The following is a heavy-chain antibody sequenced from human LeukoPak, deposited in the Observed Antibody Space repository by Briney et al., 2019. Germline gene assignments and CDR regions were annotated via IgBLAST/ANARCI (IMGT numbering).Heavy chain of an antibody. CDR2: ISSSSSYI. CDR3: AIADIVVVPAAPDAFDI. CDR1: GFTFSSYS. D-gene: IGHD2-2*01. V-gene: IGHV3-21*01. J-gene: IGHJ3*02. Sequence: PGGSLRLSYAASGFTFSSYSMNWVRQAPGKGLEWVSSISSSSSYIYYADSVKGRFTISRDNAKNSLYLQMNSLRAEDTAVYYCAIADIVVVPAAPDAFDIWGQGTMVTVSS.